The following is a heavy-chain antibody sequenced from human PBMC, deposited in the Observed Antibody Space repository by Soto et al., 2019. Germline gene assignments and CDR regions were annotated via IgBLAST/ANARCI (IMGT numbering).Heavy chain of an antibody. Sequence: SVKVSCKASGGTSSSYAISWVRQAPGQGLEWMGGIIPIFGTANYAQKFQGRVTITADESASTAYMELSSLRSEDTAVYYCARVNDSSGYYYVYLDYWGQGTLVTVSS. CDR2: IIPIFGTA. V-gene: IGHV1-69*13. J-gene: IGHJ4*02. D-gene: IGHD3-22*01. CDR3: ARVNDSSGYYYVYLDY. CDR1: GGTSSSYA.